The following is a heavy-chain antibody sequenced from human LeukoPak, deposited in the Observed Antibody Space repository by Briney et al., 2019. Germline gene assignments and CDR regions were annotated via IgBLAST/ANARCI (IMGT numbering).Heavy chain of an antibody. CDR2: ISAYNGNT. J-gene: IGHJ6*02. Sequence: ASVKVSCKASGYTFTSYGISWVRQAPGPGLEWMGWISAYNGNTNYAQKLQGRVTMTTDTSTSTAYMELRSLRSDDTAVYYCAREESGGLSWGMDVWGQGTTVTVSS. CDR3: AREESGGLSWGMDV. D-gene: IGHD2-15*01. V-gene: IGHV1-18*01. CDR1: GYTFTSYG.